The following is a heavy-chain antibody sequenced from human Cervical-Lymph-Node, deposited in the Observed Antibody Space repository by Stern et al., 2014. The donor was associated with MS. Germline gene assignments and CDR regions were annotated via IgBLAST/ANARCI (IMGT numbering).Heavy chain of an antibody. CDR1: GFTFTSSA. CDR3: AADNRWDDILTGYYPLFDY. D-gene: IGHD3-9*01. Sequence: QLVQSGPEVKKPGTSVKVSCKASGFTFTSSAVQWVRQARGQRLEWIGGIVVGMGNTNYAQKFQERVTITRDMSTSTAYMELSSLRSEDTAVYYCAADNRWDDILTGYYPLFDYWGQGTLVTVSS. CDR2: IVVGMGNT. J-gene: IGHJ4*02. V-gene: IGHV1-58*01.